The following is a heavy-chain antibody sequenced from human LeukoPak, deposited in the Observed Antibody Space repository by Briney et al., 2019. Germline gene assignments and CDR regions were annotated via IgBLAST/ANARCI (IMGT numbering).Heavy chain of an antibody. Sequence: ASVKVSCKASGGTFSSYAISWVRQAPGQGLEWMGWISAYNGNTNYAQKLQGRVTMTTDTSTSTAYMELRSLRSDDTAVYYCARVDYSNYGGYFDYWGQGTLVTVSS. J-gene: IGHJ4*02. CDR1: GGTFSSYA. D-gene: IGHD4-11*01. V-gene: IGHV1-18*01. CDR2: ISAYNGNT. CDR3: ARVDYSNYGGYFDY.